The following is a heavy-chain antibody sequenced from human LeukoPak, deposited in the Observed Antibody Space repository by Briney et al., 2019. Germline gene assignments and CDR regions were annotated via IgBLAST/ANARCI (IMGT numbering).Heavy chain of an antibody. J-gene: IGHJ4*02. V-gene: IGHV3-7*01. CDR1: GFTFSSYW. CDR3: AREGWSGIPPYYFDY. CDR2: IKQDGSEK. Sequence: GGSLRLSCAASGFTFSSYWMSWVRQAPGKGLEWVANIKQDGSEKYYVDSVKGRFTISRDNAKNSLYLQMNSLRAEDTAVYYCAREGWSGIPPYYFDYWGQGTLVTVSS. D-gene: IGHD2-15*01.